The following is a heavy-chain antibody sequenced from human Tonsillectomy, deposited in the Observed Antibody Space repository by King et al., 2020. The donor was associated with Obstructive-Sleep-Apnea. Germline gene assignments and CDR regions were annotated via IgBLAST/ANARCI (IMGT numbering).Heavy chain of an antibody. V-gene: IGHV1-2*02. CDR1: GYTFTDYY. CDR3: ARGSSGWYVGRSFDP. J-gene: IGHJ5*02. CDR2: INPQSGGT. Sequence: QLVQSGAEVKKPGASVKVSCKASGYTFTDYYMHWVRQAPGQGLEWMGWINPQSGGTKFAQNFQGRVTMARDTSISTAYMDLSRLRSDDTAVYYCARGSSGWYVGRSFDPWGQGTLVTVSS. D-gene: IGHD6-19*01.